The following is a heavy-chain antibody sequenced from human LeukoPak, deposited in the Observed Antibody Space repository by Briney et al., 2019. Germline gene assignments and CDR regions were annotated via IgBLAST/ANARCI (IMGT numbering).Heavy chain of an antibody. D-gene: IGHD2-2*01. J-gene: IGHJ3*02. CDR3: ARLYCGSTSCSNDAFDI. CDR1: GYTFTGYY. CDR2: INPNSGGT. V-gene: IGHV1-2*02. Sequence: ASVKVSCKASGYTFTGYYMHWVRQAPGQGLEWMGWINPNSGGTNYAQKFQGRVTMTRDTSISTAYMELSRLRSDDTAVYYCARLYCGSTSCSNDAFDIWGQGTMVTVSS.